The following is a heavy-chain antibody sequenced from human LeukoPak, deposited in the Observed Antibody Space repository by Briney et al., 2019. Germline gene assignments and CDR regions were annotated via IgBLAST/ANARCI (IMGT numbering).Heavy chain of an antibody. CDR3: ARDQSDYYGSGSYSEGSY. J-gene: IGHJ4*02. V-gene: IGHV3-48*02. CDR1: GFTFSNYG. D-gene: IGHD3-10*01. Sequence: GGSLRLSCAASGFTFSNYGMHWVRQAPGKGLEWVSYISSSSGTIYYADSVKGRFTISRDNAKNSLYLQMNGLRDEDTAVYYCARDQSDYYGSGSYSEGSYWGQGTLVTVSS. CDR2: ISSSSGTI.